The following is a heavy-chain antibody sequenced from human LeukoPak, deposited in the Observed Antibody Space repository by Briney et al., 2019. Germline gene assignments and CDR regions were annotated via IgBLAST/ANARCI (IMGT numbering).Heavy chain of an antibody. CDR1: GASIGSGGYC. CDR3: ARGKASGWFYDY. J-gene: IGHJ4*02. CDR2: ICNSGGT. Sequence: SETLSLTCTVSGASIGSGGYCWSWIRQHPGKGLEWIGFICNSGGTYYNPSLKSRVTISVDTSTNQFSLQLNSVTAADTAVYYYARGKASGWFYDYWGQGTLVPVSS. V-gene: IGHV4-31*03. D-gene: IGHD6-19*01.